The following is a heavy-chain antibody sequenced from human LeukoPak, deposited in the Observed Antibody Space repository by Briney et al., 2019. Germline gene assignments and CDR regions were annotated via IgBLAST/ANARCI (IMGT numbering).Heavy chain of an antibody. D-gene: IGHD6-19*01. CDR2: IYYSGST. V-gene: IGHV4-59*01. CDR1: GGSISSYY. CDR3: ARTPLAPSGTLDY. J-gene: IGHJ4*02. Sequence: SETLSLTCTVSGGSISSYYWSWIRQPPGKGLEWIGYIYYSGSTNYNPSLKSRVTISVDTSKNQFSLKLSSVTAADTAVYYCARTPLAPSGTLDYWGQGTLVTVSS.